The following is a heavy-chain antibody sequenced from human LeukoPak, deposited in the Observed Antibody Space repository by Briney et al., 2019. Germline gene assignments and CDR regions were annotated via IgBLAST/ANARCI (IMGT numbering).Heavy chain of an antibody. J-gene: IGHJ4*02. D-gene: IGHD5-24*01. CDR1: GFTFRSYW. V-gene: IGHV3-7*01. Sequence: GGSLRLSCVASGFTFRSYWMHWVRQAPGKGLEWVANINQDGSEKYSVDSVKGRFTISRDNAKNSLFLQMNSLRAEDTAVYYCVSKDGYSFDSWGQGTLVTVSS. CDR3: VSKDGYSFDS. CDR2: INQDGSEK.